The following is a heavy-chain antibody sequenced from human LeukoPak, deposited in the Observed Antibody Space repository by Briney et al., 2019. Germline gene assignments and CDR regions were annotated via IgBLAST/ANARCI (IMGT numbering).Heavy chain of an antibody. CDR1: GFTFSSYG. D-gene: IGHD6-25*01. CDR2: ISYDGSNK. V-gene: IGHV3-30*03. J-gene: IGHJ4*02. Sequence: PGGSLRLSCAASGFTFSSYGMHWVRQAPGKGLEWVAVISYDGSNKYYADSVKGRFTISRDNSKNTLYLQMNSLRAEDTAVYYCARDLGGGPVDYWGQGTLVTVSS. CDR3: ARDLGGGPVDY.